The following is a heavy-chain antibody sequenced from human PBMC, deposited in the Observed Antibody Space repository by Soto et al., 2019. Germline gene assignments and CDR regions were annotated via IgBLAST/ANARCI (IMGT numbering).Heavy chain of an antibody. Sequence: PGGSLRLSCAASGFTFSSYGMHWVRQAPGKGLEWVAVIWYDGSNKYYADSVKGRFTISRDNSKNTLYLQMNSLRAEDTAVYYFARGPGYSSSWYFSLSGYWGQGTLVTVSS. CDR1: GFTFSSYG. D-gene: IGHD6-13*01. J-gene: IGHJ4*02. V-gene: IGHV3-33*01. CDR2: IWYDGSNK. CDR3: ARGPGYSSSWYFSLSGY.